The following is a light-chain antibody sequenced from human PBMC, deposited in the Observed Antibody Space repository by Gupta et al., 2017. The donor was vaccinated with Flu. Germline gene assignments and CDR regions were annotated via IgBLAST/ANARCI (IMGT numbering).Light chain of an antibody. J-gene: IGLJ1*01. V-gene: IGLV2-23*03. CDR3: CSYAGSSTFEV. Sequence: ITISCTGTSSDVGSYKFVSWYQQFPGKAPKLIIYEGSKRPSGVSNRFSRSKSGNTASLTISGLQAEDEADYYCCSYAGSSTFEVFGIGTKVTVL. CDR1: SSDVGSYKF. CDR2: EGS.